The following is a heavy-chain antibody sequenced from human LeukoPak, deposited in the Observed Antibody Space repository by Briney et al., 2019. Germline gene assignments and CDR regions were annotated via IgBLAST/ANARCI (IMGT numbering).Heavy chain of an antibody. J-gene: IGHJ4*02. Sequence: ASVKVSCKVCGYTLTELSTHWVRQAPGKGREWMGGSDPEDGETIYAQKFQGRVTITEDTTTDTDYMELSSLRSEDTAVYYCATDPSVGGGGDYWGQGTLVTVSS. D-gene: IGHD1-26*01. CDR1: GYTLTELS. CDR2: SDPEDGET. CDR3: ATDPSVGGGGDY. V-gene: IGHV1-24*01.